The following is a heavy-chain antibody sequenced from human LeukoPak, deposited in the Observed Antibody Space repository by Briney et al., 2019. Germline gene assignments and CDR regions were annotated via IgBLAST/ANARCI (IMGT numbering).Heavy chain of an antibody. J-gene: IGHJ6*02. CDR2: IYHSGST. D-gene: IGHD6-6*01. V-gene: IGHV4-38-2*01. CDR1: GYSISSGYY. Sequence: PSETLSLTCAVSGYSISSGYYWGWIRQPPGQGLEWIGSIYHSGSTYYNPSLKSRVTISVDTSKNQFSLKLSSVTAADTAVYYCAKLEYSSSSVIYYYYYGMDVWGQGTTVTVSS. CDR3: AKLEYSSSSVIYYYYYGMDV.